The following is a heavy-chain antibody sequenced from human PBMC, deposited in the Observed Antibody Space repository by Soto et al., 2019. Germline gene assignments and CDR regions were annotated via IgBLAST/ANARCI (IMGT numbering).Heavy chain of an antibody. CDR2: IIPIFGTA. CDR3: AAMDYDSSGPYYFDY. J-gene: IGHJ4*02. D-gene: IGHD3-22*01. CDR1: GGTFSSYA. Sequence: ASVQVSCKASGGTFSSYAISWVRQAPGQGLEWMGGIIPIFGTANYAQKFQGRVTITADESTSTAYMELSSLRSEDTAVYYCAAMDYDSSGPYYFDYWGQGTLVTVSS. V-gene: IGHV1-69*13.